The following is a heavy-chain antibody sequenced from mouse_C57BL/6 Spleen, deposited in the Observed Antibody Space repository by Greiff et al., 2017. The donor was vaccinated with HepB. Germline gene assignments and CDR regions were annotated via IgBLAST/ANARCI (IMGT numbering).Heavy chain of an antibody. D-gene: IGHD1-1*01. J-gene: IGHJ2*01. V-gene: IGHV1-54*01. CDR2: INPGSGGT. CDR3: ARNYGSPYYFDY. Sequence: QVQLQQSGAELVRPGTSVKVSCKASGYAFTNYLIEWVKQRPGQGLEWIGVINPGSGGTNYNEKFKGKATLTADKSSSTAYMQLSSLTSEDSAVYFCARNYGSPYYFDYWGQGTTLTVSS. CDR1: GYAFTNYL.